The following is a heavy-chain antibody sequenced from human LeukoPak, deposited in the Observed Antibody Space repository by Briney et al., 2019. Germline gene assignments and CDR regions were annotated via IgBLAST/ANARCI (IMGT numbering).Heavy chain of an antibody. CDR2: IIPIFGTA. Sequence: ASVKVSCKASGGTFSSYAISWVRQAPGQGLEWMGGIIPIFGTANYAQKFQGRATITADESTSTAYMELSSLRSEDTAVYYCAREYGDYDSYYYYGMDVWGQGTTVTVSS. V-gene: IGHV1-69*13. D-gene: IGHD4-17*01. CDR1: GGTFSSYA. CDR3: AREYGDYDSYYYYGMDV. J-gene: IGHJ6*02.